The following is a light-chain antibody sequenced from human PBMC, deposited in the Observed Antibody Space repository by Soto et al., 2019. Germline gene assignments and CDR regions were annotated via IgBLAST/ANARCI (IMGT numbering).Light chain of an antibody. CDR1: QSISRY. CDR3: QQSYSSPYT. CDR2: AAS. V-gene: IGKV1-39*01. Sequence: DIQMTQSPSSLSAFVGDRVTITCRASQSISRYLNWYQQKPGKAPKLLIYAASGLHSWVPARFSGSGSGKDFTLTISSLQPEDLATYSCQQSYSSPYTFGPGTKVHVK. J-gene: IGKJ3*01.